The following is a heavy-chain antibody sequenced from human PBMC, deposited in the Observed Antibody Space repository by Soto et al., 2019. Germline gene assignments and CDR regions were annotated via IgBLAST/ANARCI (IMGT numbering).Heavy chain of an antibody. Sequence: GGSLRLSCAASGFTFSTYWMSWVRQAPGKGLEWVANIKEDGSDKYYVDSVKGRFTISRDNAKNSLYLRMNSLRAEDTAAYYCARNYDFWSCSSLSYYVDYWGPGTLVTVSS. CDR1: GFTFSTYW. CDR3: ARNYDFWSCSSLSYYVDY. CDR2: IKEDGSDK. V-gene: IGHV3-7*01. D-gene: IGHD3-3*01. J-gene: IGHJ4*02.